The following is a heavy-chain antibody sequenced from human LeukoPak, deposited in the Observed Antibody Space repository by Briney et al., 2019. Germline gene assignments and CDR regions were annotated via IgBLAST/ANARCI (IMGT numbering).Heavy chain of an antibody. CDR1: GFTFDDYA. CDR2: ISWNSGSI. V-gene: IGHV3-9*01. Sequence: CRSLRLSCAASGFTFDDYAMHWVRQAPGKGLEWVSGISWNSGSIGYADSVKGRFTISRDNAKNSLYLQMNSLRAEDTALYYCAKDIGGLLRPPYYDILTGYYTDWGQGTLVTVSS. J-gene: IGHJ4*02. D-gene: IGHD3-9*01. CDR3: AKDIGGLLRPPYYDILTGYYTD.